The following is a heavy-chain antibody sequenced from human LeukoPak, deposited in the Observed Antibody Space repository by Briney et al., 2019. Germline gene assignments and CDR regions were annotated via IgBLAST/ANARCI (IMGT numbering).Heavy chain of an antibody. CDR2: ISTYNGDT. CDR1: GYTFTSFG. CDR3: ARGIAVAEASFDY. D-gene: IGHD6-19*01. J-gene: IGHJ4*02. V-gene: IGHV1-18*01. Sequence: ASVKVSCKASGYTFTSFGISWVRQAPGQGLEWMGWISTYNGDTNYAQKLQGRVTMTTDTSTRIAYMGLRSLRSDDTAVYYCARGIAVAEASFDYWGQGTLVTVSS.